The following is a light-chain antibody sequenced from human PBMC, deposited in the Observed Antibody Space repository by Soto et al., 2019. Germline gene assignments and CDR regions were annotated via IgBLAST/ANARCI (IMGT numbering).Light chain of an antibody. Sequence: QSALTQPASVSGSPGQSITFSCTGASSDVGSYDLVSWYQQHPGKAPQLLIFDVSNRPSGVSHRFSGSKSGNAASLTISGLQAEDEADYYCFSYSTSSTVVLGGGTKRTVL. CDR1: SSDVGSYDL. J-gene: IGLJ2*01. CDR3: FSYSTSSTVV. CDR2: DVS. V-gene: IGLV2-14*02.